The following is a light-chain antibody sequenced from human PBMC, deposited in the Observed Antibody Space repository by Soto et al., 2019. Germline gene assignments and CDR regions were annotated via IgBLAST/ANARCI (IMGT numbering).Light chain of an antibody. V-gene: IGKV1-39*01. J-gene: IGKJ3*01. CDR3: QQSYSTPLT. CDR2: AAS. CDR1: QSVSSN. Sequence: DIQMTQSPSSQSASAGDRVTITCRASQSVSSNLNWYQQKPGKAPKLLIYAASSLQSGVPSRFSGSGSGTDFTLTISSLQHEDFATYYCQQSYSTPLTFGHGIKVDIK.